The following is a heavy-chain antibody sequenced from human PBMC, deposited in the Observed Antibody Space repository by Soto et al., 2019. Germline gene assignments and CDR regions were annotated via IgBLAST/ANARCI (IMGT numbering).Heavy chain of an antibody. CDR1: GYNFASYW. CDR3: ARHPVTSDNSGYSYFDY. V-gene: IGHV5-10-1*01. Sequence: GESLKISCKGSGYNFASYWINWVRLMPGKGLEWMGRFDPSDSYTINSPSFQGHVTVSVDKSISTAYLQWSSLKASDTAMYYCARHPVTSDNSGYSYFDYWGQGTLVTVSS. J-gene: IGHJ4*02. CDR2: FDPSDSYT. D-gene: IGHD3-22*01.